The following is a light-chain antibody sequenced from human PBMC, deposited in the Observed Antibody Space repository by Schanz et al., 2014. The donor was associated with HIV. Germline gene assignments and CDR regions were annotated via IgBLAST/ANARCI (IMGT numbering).Light chain of an antibody. J-gene: IGLJ3*02. Sequence: QSALTQPRSVSGSPGQSVTISCTGTSSDVGGYDHVSWYQHHPGKAPKVLIYDVNQRPPGVPDRLFGSKSGSTASLTISGLQAEDEGDYYCSSYRGDHTVVFGGGTKVTVL. CDR2: DVN. CDR3: SSYRGDHTVV. V-gene: IGLV2-11*01. CDR1: SSDVGGYDH.